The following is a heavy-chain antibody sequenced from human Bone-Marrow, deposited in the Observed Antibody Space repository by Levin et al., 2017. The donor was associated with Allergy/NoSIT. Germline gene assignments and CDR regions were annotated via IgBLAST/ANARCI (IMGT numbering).Heavy chain of an antibody. CDR2: IYHGGRT. CDR3: ARDPLDYGTNSGNY. D-gene: IGHD4-17*01. Sequence: SETLSLSCTVSGGSISSSTWWSWVRQSPGKGLEWIGEIYHGGRTNYNPSLKSRVSMSVDKSKSQFSLKLSSVTAADTAVYYCARDPLDYGTNSGNYWGQGTLVTVSS. J-gene: IGHJ4*02. V-gene: IGHV4-4*02. CDR1: GGSISSSTW.